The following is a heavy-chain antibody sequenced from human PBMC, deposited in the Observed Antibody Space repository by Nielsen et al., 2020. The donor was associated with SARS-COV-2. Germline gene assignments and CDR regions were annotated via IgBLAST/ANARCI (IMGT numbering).Heavy chain of an antibody. CDR3: AKQKKVGYGMDV. CDR2: IYYSGST. D-gene: IGHD2-2*01. V-gene: IGHV4-59*01. J-gene: IGHJ6*02. Sequence: SETLSLTCTVSGGSISSYYWSWIRQPPGKGLEWIGYIYYSGSTNYNPSLKSRVTISVDTSKNQFSLKLSSVTAADTAVYYCAKQKKVGYGMDVWGQGTTVTVSS. CDR1: GGSISSYY.